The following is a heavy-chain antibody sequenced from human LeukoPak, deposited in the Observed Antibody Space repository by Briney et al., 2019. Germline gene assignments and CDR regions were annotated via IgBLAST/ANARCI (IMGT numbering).Heavy chain of an antibody. J-gene: IGHJ4*02. Sequence: GGSLRLSCAASGFTFSSYGMHWVRQAPGKGLEWVAVISYDGSNKYYADSVKGRFTISRDSSKNTLYLQMNSLRAEDTAVYYCASYSTVTTDWYYFDYWGQGTLVTVSS. CDR3: ASYSTVTTDWYYFDY. CDR1: GFTFSSYG. D-gene: IGHD4-17*01. CDR2: ISYDGSNK. V-gene: IGHV3-30*03.